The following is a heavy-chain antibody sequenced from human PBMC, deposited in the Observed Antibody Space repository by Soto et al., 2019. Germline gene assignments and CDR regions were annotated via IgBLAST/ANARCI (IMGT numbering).Heavy chain of an antibody. CDR1: GYTFTSYG. J-gene: IGHJ6*02. D-gene: IGHD2-2*01. Sequence: ASVKVSCKASGYTFTSYGISWVRQAPGQGLEWMGWISAYNGNTNYAQKLQGRVTMTTDTSTSTAYMELRSLRSDDTAVYYCARLMLEYCISTSCYDYYGMDVWGQGTTVTVSS. V-gene: IGHV1-18*01. CDR3: ARLMLEYCISTSCYDYYGMDV. CDR2: ISAYNGNT.